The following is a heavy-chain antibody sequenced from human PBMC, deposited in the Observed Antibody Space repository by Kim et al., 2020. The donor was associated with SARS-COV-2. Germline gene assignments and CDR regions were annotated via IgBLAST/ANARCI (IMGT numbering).Heavy chain of an antibody. D-gene: IGHD3-10*01. V-gene: IGHV3-13*01. CDR2: IGTAGDT. Sequence: GGSLRLSCAASGFTFSSYDMHWVRQATGKGLEWVSAIGTAGDTYYPGSVKGRFTISRENAKNSLYLQMNSLRAGDTAVYYCARVRITMVRGVRYYYYGMDVWGQGTTVTVSS. J-gene: IGHJ6*02. CDR3: ARVRITMVRGVRYYYYGMDV. CDR1: GFTFSSYD.